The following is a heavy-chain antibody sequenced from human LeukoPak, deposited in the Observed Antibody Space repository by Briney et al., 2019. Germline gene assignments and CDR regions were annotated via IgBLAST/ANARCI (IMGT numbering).Heavy chain of an antibody. CDR2: INPATGMKPNSGGT. Sequence: ASVKVSCKASGYRFTDFHIHWVRQAPGQGIEWMGWINPATGMKPNSGGTYYAKKFWGRVTMTTDTSISTVYLEMSSLRSEDTAVYYCATGSLRLGEFSLGYWGQGTLVTVSS. CDR1: GYRFTDFH. V-gene: IGHV1-2*02. J-gene: IGHJ4*02. CDR3: ATGSLRLGEFSLGY. D-gene: IGHD3-16*02.